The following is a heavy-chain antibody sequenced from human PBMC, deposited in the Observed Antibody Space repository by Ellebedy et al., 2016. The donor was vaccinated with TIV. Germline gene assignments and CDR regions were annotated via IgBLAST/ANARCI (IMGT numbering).Heavy chain of an antibody. D-gene: IGHD1-26*01. J-gene: IGHJ3*01. Sequence: GESLKISCAVSGFTFSSYSMNWVRQAPGKGLEWVSSISDSSIYKYYADSVKGRFTISRDNAKNSLFLQMNTLGADDTAVYYCAKEIRTGSGAGFDVWGQGTMVTVSS. CDR1: GFTFSSYS. V-gene: IGHV3-21*04. CDR3: AKEIRTGSGAGFDV. CDR2: ISDSSIYK.